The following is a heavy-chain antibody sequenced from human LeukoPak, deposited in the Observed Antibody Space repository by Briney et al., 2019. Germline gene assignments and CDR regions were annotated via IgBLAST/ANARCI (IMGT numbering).Heavy chain of an antibody. CDR2: ISYDGNGK. Sequence: GRSLRLSCAASGFIFTNYPMHWVRQAPGKGLEWVAVISYDGNGKYFADSVKGRFTISRDKSQHTLYLQMNSLRTEDTAVYYCARAISVDAFDIWGQGTLVTVSS. D-gene: IGHD3-9*01. CDR3: ARAISVDAFDI. CDR1: GFIFTNYP. J-gene: IGHJ3*02. V-gene: IGHV3-30-3*01.